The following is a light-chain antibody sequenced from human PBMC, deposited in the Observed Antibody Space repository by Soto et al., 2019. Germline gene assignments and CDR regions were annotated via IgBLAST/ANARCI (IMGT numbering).Light chain of an antibody. CDR1: QSVTGSY. Sequence: ETVLTQSPGTLSLSPGERATLSCRASQSVTGSYLAWYQQKPAQAPSLLIYGASSRATGIPDRFSGSGSGTDFTLTISRLEPEDFAVYYCQQYGSSPRTFGQGTKVEIK. CDR2: GAS. J-gene: IGKJ1*01. V-gene: IGKV3-20*01. CDR3: QQYGSSPRT.